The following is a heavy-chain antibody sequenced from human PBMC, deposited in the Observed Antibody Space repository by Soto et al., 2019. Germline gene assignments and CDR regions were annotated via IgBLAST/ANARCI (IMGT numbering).Heavy chain of an antibody. D-gene: IGHD6-13*01. CDR2: IRSKAYGGTT. Sequence: GGSLRLSCTASGFTFGDYAMSWVRQAPGKGLEWVGFIRSKAYGGTTEYAASVKGRFTISRDDSKSIAYLQMNSLKTEDTAVYYCTRDQSSSWSGYYYSYYGMDVWGQGTTVTVSS. J-gene: IGHJ6*02. CDR1: GFTFGDYA. CDR3: TRDQSSSWSGYYYSYYGMDV. V-gene: IGHV3-49*04.